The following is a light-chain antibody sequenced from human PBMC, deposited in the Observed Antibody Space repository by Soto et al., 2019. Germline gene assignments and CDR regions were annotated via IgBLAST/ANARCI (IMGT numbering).Light chain of an antibody. CDR3: QQTQAVTRT. CDR1: QPISTY. CDR2: CXT. J-gene: IGKJ5*01. V-gene: IGKV1-39*01. Sequence: DFELTQSPYSLAASLGDRVTLAXRASQPISTYFNWYQQKAGXAPKXXXVCXTSLQRGGPSNLSGSGYVTDFTRIINNLHPDYCANYYCQQTQAVTRTFGQGTRLEIK.